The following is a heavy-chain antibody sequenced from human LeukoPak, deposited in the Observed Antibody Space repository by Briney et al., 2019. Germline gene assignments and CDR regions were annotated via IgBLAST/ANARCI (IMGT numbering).Heavy chain of an antibody. CDR2: IYYSGST. Sequence: SETLSLTCTVSGGSISSYYWSWIRQPPGKGLEWIGYIYYSGSTNYNPSLKSRVTISVDTSKNQFSLRLSSVTAADTAVYYCARYQWNSGYDGSFDAFDIWGQGTMVTVSS. J-gene: IGHJ3*02. D-gene: IGHD5-12*01. V-gene: IGHV4-59*08. CDR1: GGSISSYY. CDR3: ARYQWNSGYDGSFDAFDI.